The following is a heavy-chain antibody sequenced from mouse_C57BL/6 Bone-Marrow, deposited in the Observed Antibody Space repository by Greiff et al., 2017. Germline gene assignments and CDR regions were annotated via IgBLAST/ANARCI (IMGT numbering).Heavy chain of an antibody. Sequence: VQLQQPGTELVKPGASVKLSCKASGYTFTSYWMHWVKQRPGQGLEWIGNINPSNGGTNYNEKFKSKATLTVDKSSSTAYMQLSSLTSEDSAVYYCARLDLIYYDYDGFCAYWGQGTLVTVSA. CDR3: ARLDLIYYDYDGFCAY. CDR1: GYTFTSYW. D-gene: IGHD2-4*01. CDR2: INPSNGGT. J-gene: IGHJ3*01. V-gene: IGHV1-53*01.